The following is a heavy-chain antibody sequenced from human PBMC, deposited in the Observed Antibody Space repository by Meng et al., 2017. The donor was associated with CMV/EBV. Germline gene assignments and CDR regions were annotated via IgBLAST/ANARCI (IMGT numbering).Heavy chain of an antibody. CDR1: GGSISSSGYY. D-gene: IGHD5-24*01. J-gene: IGHJ4*02. V-gene: IGHV4-31*02. CDR3: ARVVEMATNAYLDY. Sequence: SGGSISSSGYYWSWLRQHPGKRLEWIGYIYYSGSTYYGPCLKSRVTISVDTSKNQFSLKLSSVTAADTAVYYCARVVEMATNAYLDYWGQGTLVTVSS. CDR2: IYYSGST.